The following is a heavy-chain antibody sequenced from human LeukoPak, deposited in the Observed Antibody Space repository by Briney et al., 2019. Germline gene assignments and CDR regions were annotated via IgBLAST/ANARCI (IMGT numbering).Heavy chain of an antibody. V-gene: IGHV4-38-2*02. Sequence: SETLSLTCAVSGYSISSGYYWAGIRQPPGKGLEWIGKIYHNGNTYYNPSLKGRVTISVDTSKNQFSLKLSSVTAADTALYYCARESTEYYYDSSKASYWGQGTLVTVSS. J-gene: IGHJ4*02. CDR3: ARESTEYYYDSSKASY. CDR2: IYHNGNT. D-gene: IGHD3-22*01. CDR1: GYSISSGYY.